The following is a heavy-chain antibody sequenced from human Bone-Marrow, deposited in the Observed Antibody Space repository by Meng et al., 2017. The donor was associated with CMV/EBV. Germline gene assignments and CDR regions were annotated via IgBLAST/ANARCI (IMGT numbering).Heavy chain of an antibody. D-gene: IGHD2-2*01. J-gene: IGHJ6*02. Sequence: ASVKVSCKASGYTFTGVYMHWVRQAPGQGLEWMGLINPNSGDTTFAQKFQGRVTMTRDTSISTAYMELSSLRSDDTAVYYCARDCSSSGCAPEVLYYYYYYGMDVWGQGTTVTVSS. V-gene: IGHV1-2*02. CDR2: INPNSGDT. CDR1: GYTFTGVY. CDR3: ARDCSSSGCAPEVLYYYYYYGMDV.